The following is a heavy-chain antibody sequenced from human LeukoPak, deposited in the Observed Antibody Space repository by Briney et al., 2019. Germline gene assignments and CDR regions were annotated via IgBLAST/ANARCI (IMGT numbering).Heavy chain of an antibody. D-gene: IGHD1-26*01. Sequence: GGSLRLSCAASGFTFSDYYISWIRQAPGKGLEWVSYISSSGSTIYYADSVKGRFTISRDNAKNSLYLQMNSLRAEDTAVYYCARWGPGSDIVGALGDYWGQGTLVTVSS. J-gene: IGHJ4*02. CDR3: ARWGPGSDIVGALGDY. CDR1: GFTFSDYY. V-gene: IGHV3-11*01. CDR2: ISSSGSTI.